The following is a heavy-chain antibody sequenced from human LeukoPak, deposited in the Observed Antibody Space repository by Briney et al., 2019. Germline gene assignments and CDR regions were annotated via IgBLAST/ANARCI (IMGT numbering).Heavy chain of an antibody. CDR3: ARGHYYDSSGYSAWFDP. V-gene: IGHV4-59*01. D-gene: IGHD3-22*01. J-gene: IGHJ5*02. Sequence: PSETLSLTCTVSGDSISSYYWSWIRQPPGKGLEWIGYIYYSGSTNYNPSLKSRVTISVDTSKNQFSLKLSSVTAADTAVYYCARGHYYDSSGYSAWFDPWGQEPWSPSPQ. CDR1: GDSISSYY. CDR2: IYYSGST.